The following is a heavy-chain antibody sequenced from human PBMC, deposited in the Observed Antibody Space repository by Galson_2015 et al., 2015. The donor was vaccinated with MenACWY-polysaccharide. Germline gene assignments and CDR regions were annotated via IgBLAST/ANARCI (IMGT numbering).Heavy chain of an antibody. Sequence: SLRLSCAASEFTFSRYWMNWVRHAPGKGPVWVSRIASDGSSIRYADSVKGRFTISRDNAKNTLYLQMNSLRAEDTAVYYCAIHCSSNSCYSPLSRLWGQGTMVTVSS. V-gene: IGHV3-74*01. J-gene: IGHJ3*01. CDR1: EFTFSRYW. CDR2: IASDGSSI. D-gene: IGHD2-2*01. CDR3: AIHCSSNSCYSPLSRL.